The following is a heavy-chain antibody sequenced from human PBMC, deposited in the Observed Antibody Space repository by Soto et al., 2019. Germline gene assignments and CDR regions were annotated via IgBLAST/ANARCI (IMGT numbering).Heavy chain of an antibody. Sequence: PSETLSLTCTVSGGSISSYYWSWIRQPPGKGLEWIGYIYYSGSTNYNPSLKSRVTISVDTSKNQFSLKLSSVTAADTAVYYCARAQSEIAARYYYYYGMDVWGQGTTVTVSS. V-gene: IGHV4-59*01. D-gene: IGHD6-13*01. CDR1: GGSISSYY. CDR3: ARAQSEIAARYYYYYGMDV. J-gene: IGHJ6*02. CDR2: IYYSGST.